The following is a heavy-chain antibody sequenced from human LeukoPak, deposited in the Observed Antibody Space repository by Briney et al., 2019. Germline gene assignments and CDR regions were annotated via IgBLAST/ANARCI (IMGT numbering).Heavy chain of an antibody. J-gene: IGHJ4*02. V-gene: IGHV3-48*01. CDR3: ARSGWYDDFDY. CDR1: GVNFNIYS. D-gene: IGHD6-19*01. Sequence: PGGSLRLSCAASGVNFNIYSMNWVRQAPGKGLGWISYLRRSTIIIYYADSVKGRFTISRDNAKSSLYLQMNSLRAEDTAMYYCARSGWYDDFDYWGRGTLVSVSS. CDR2: LRRSTIII.